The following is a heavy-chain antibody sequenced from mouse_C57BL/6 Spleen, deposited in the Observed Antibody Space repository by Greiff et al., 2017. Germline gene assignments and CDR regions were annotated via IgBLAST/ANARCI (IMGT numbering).Heavy chain of an antibody. J-gene: IGHJ3*01. Sequence: QVQLQQPGAELVKPGASVKLSCKASGYTFTSYWMQWVKQRPGQGREWIGEIDPSDSYTNYNQKFKGKATLTVDTSSSTAYMQLSSLTSEDSAVYYCARTTLYYGNYVLAYWGQGTLVTVSA. CDR1: GYTFTSYW. CDR3: ARTTLYYGNYVLAY. CDR2: IDPSDSYT. V-gene: IGHV1-50*01. D-gene: IGHD2-1*01.